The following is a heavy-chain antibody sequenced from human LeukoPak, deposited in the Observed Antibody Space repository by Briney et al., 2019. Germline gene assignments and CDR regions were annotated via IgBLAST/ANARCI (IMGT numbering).Heavy chain of an antibody. V-gene: IGHV1-2*02. Sequence: ASVKVSCKASGYTFTGYYMHWVRQAPGQGLECMGWINPNSGGTNYAQKFQGRVTMTRDTSISTAYMELSRLRSDDTAVYYCASVTGELYYYGMDVWGQGTTVTVSS. D-gene: IGHD7-27*01. J-gene: IGHJ6*02. CDR3: ASVTGELYYYGMDV. CDR2: INPNSGGT. CDR1: GYTFTGYY.